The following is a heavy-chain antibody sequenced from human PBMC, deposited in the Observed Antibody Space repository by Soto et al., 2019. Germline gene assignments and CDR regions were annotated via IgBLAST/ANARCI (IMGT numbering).Heavy chain of an antibody. D-gene: IGHD2-21*01. CDR3: ASGDEAYYYYGMDV. CDR1: GFTFSGYW. V-gene: IGHV3-74*03. CDR2: ISYDGTET. J-gene: IGHJ6*02. Sequence: AGGSLRLSCAASGFTFSGYWMHWVRQAPGKGLVWVSHISYDGTETTYADSVKGRFTISRDNPKSTLYLQMNSVRAEDTGVYYCASGDEAYYYYGMDVWGQGTTVTVSS.